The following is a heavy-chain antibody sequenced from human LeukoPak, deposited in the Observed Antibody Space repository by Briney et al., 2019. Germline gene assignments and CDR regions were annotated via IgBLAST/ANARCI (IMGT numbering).Heavy chain of an antibody. J-gene: IGHJ4*02. Sequence: HSGGSLRLSCAASGFTFSIYSMSWVRQAPGKGLEWVANIKEDGSQKYYVGSVKGRFTISRDNAKNSLYLQMNSLRAEDTAVYYCARDKGWLQFDYWGQGTLVTVSS. CDR2: IKEDGSQK. CDR3: ARDKGWLQFDY. V-gene: IGHV3-7*01. D-gene: IGHD5-24*01. CDR1: GFTFSIYS.